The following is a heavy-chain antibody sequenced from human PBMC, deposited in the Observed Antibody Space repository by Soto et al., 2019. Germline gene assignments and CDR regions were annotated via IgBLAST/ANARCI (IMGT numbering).Heavy chain of an antibody. J-gene: IGHJ6*03. CDR2: MNPNSGNT. CDR3: ASSYCSGGSCYSQGSYYYMDV. V-gene: IGHV1-8*01. D-gene: IGHD2-15*01. Sequence: ASVKVSCKASGYTFTSYDINWVRQATGQGLEWMGWMNPNSGNTGYAQKFQGRVTMTRNTSISTAYMELGSLRSEDTAVYYCASSYCSGGSCYSQGSYYYMDVWGKGTTVTVSS. CDR1: GYTFTSYD.